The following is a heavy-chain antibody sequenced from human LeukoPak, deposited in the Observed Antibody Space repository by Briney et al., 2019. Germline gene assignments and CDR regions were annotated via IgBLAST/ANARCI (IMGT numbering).Heavy chain of an antibody. Sequence: PGRSLRLSCTASGFTFGDYAMSWFRQAPGKGLEWVGFIRSKAYGGTTEYAASVKGRFTISRDDSKSIAYLQMNSLKTEDTAVYYCTREGIRDGYNSAFDIWGQGTVVTVSS. V-gene: IGHV3-49*03. D-gene: IGHD5-24*01. CDR3: TREGIRDGYNSAFDI. CDR2: IRSKAYGGTT. CDR1: GFTFGDYA. J-gene: IGHJ3*02.